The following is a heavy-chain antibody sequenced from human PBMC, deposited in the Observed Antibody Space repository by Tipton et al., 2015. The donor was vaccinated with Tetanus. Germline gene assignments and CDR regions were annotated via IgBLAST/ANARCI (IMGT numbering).Heavy chain of an antibody. D-gene: IGHD2-15*01. V-gene: IGHV3-7*03. CDR3: VRPDRYCSGGSCYLALDS. CDR2: IKDESEK. CDR1: GFTFSHYW. J-gene: IGHJ5*01. Sequence: GSLRLSCGASGFTFSHYWMSWARQTPAKGLEWVANIKDESEKYHVDSVAGRFTISRDNAKNSPYLQMNSLRAEDTAVYYCVRPDRYCSGGSCYLALDSWGQGTLITISS.